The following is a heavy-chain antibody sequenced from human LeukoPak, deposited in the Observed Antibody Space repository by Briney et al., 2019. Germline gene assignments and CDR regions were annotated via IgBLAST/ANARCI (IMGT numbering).Heavy chain of an antibody. J-gene: IGHJ4*02. D-gene: IGHD3-10*01. V-gene: IGHV3-30*04. Sequence: GRSLRLSCAASGFTFSSYAMHWVRQAPGKGLEWVAVISYDGSNKYYADSVKGRFTISRDNSKNTLYLQMNGLRAEDTAVYYCARGNYYGSGSYQPPFDYWGQGTLVTVSS. CDR2: ISYDGSNK. CDR3: ARGNYYGSGSYQPPFDY. CDR1: GFTFSSYA.